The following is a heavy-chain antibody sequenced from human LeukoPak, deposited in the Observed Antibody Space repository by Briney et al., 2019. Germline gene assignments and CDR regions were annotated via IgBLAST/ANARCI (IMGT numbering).Heavy chain of an antibody. D-gene: IGHD3-22*01. Sequence: SVKVSCKASGGTFTSYAISWVRQAPGQGLEWMGGIIPIFGITNYAQKFQGRVTITADKSTSAAYMELSSLRSEDTAVYYCARDLPESYYDSRGTDAFDIWGQGTMVTVSS. CDR2: IIPIFGIT. V-gene: IGHV1-69*10. CDR3: ARDLPESYYDSRGTDAFDI. J-gene: IGHJ3*02. CDR1: GGTFTSYA.